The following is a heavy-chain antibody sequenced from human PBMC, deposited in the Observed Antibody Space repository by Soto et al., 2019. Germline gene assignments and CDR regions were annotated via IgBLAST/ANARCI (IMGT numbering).Heavy chain of an antibody. CDR3: ALDYYGSGSYPNDAFDI. Sequence: SQTLSLTCAISGDSVSSNSAAWNWIRQSPSRGLEWLGRTYYRSRWYNDYAVSVKSRITVNPDTSKNQFSLHLNSVTPEDTAVYYCALDYYGSGSYPNDAFDIWGQGTMVTVSS. V-gene: IGHV6-1*01. CDR2: TYYRSRWYN. J-gene: IGHJ3*02. CDR1: GDSVSSNSAA. D-gene: IGHD3-10*01.